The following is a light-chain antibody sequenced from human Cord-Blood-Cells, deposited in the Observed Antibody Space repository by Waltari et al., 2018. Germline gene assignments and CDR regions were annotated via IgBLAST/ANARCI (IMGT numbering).Light chain of an antibody. CDR2: CAS. CDR3: QQYGSSPRT. Sequence: EIVLTQSPGTLSLSPGERATLSCRASQSVSSSYLAWYQQKPGQAPRLLIYCASSSATGIPDRFSGSGSGTDFTLTISRLEPEDFAVYYCQQYGSSPRTFGKGTKVEIK. J-gene: IGKJ1*01. CDR1: QSVSSSY. V-gene: IGKV3-20*01.